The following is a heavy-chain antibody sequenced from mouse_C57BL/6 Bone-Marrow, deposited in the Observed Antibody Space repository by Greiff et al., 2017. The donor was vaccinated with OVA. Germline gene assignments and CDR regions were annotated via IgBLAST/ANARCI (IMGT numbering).Heavy chain of an antibody. D-gene: IGHD4-1*01. CDR1: GYTFTSYT. V-gene: IGHV1-4*01. CDR3: ASTGALDY. J-gene: IGHJ2*01. Sequence: QVQLQQSGAELARPGASVKMSCKASGYTFTSYTMHWVKQRPGQGLEWIGYINPSSGYTKYNQKFKDKATLTADKSSSTAYMQLSSLTSEDSSVYYCASTGALDYWGQGTTLTVSS. CDR2: INPSSGYT.